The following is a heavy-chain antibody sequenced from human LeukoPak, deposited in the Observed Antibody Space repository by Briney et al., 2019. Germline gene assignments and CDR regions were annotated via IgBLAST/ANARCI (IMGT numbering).Heavy chain of an antibody. CDR3: ARAGYYDFWGGYSNDAFDI. V-gene: IGHV1-46*03. J-gene: IGHJ3*02. Sequence: GASVKVSCKASGYTFTSYYMHWVRQAPGQGLEWMGIINPSGGSTSYAQKFQGRVTMTRDTSTSSVYMELSSLRSEDTAVYYCARAGYYDFWGGYSNDAFDIWGQGTMVTVSS. CDR2: INPSGGST. D-gene: IGHD3-3*01. CDR1: GYTFTSYY.